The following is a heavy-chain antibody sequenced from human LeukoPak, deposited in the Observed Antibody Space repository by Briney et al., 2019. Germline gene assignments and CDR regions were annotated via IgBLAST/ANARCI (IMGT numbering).Heavy chain of an antibody. CDR1: GGSISSSYNY. V-gene: IGHV4-39*01. CDR3: ARLSDYTSSTH. D-gene: IGHD3-3*01. Sequence: PSETLSLTCAVSGGSISSSYNYWGWIRQPPGKGLEWIGNIYYSGSTYYNPSLKSRVTISVDTSKNQFSLKVRSVTAADTAVYYCARLSDYTSSTHWGQGTLVTVST. CDR2: IYYSGST. J-gene: IGHJ1*01.